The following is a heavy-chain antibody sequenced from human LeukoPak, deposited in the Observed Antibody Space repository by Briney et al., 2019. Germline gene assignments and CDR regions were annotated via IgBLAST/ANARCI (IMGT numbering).Heavy chain of an antibody. V-gene: IGHV4-34*01. CDR1: GGSFSGYY. D-gene: IGHD3-10*01. CDR2: INHSGST. Sequence: PSETLSLTCAVYGGSFSGYYWSWIRQPPGKGLEWIGEINHSGSTNYNPSLKSRVTISVDTSKNQFSLKLSSVTAADTAVYYCARGRITMVRGVIHNILDYWGQGTLVTVSS. CDR3: ARGRITMVRGVIHNILDY. J-gene: IGHJ4*02.